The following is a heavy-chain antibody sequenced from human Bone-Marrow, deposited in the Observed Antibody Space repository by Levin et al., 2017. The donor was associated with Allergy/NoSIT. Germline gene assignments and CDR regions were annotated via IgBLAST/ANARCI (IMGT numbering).Heavy chain of an antibody. Sequence: SVKVSCKASGGTFSSYAISWVRQAPGQGLEWMGGIIPIFGTANYAQKFQGRVTITADESTSTAYMELSSLRSEDTAVYYCARYEVGYSGDDYPGYYYGMDGWGQGTTVTVSS. CDR2: IIPIFGTA. V-gene: IGHV1-69*13. CDR1: GGTFSSYA. D-gene: IGHD5-12*01. CDR3: ARYEVGYSGDDYPGYYYGMDG. J-gene: IGHJ6*02.